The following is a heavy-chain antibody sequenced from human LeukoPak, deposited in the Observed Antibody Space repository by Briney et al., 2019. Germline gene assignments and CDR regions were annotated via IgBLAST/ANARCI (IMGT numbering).Heavy chain of an antibody. V-gene: IGHV1-24*01. Sequence: ASVKVSCTVSGSSLSELSLYWVRQAPGKGLEWRGGFDDMDSETFYAQKFQGRVTMTEDSSTDTAYMELRSLTSDDTALYYCAAGRPYSLLDYWGQGTLVSVSS. CDR3: AAGRPYSLLDY. CDR2: FDDMDSET. CDR1: GSSLSELS. J-gene: IGHJ4*02. D-gene: IGHD5-18*01.